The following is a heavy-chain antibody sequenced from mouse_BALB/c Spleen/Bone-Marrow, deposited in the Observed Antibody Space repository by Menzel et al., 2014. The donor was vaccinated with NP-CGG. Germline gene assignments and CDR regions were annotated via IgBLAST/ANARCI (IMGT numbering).Heavy chain of an antibody. CDR2: IDPANGNA. V-gene: IGHV14-3*02. J-gene: IGHJ2*01. CDR1: GFNIKDTY. CDR3: AIYFYFDY. Sequence: VTLKESGAELVKPGASVRLSCTASGFNIKDTYMHWVKQRPDQGLEWIGRIDPANGNAKHDPKFQGKAAITADTSSNTTYLQLSSLTSEDTAVYYCAIYFYFDYWGQGTTLTVPS. D-gene: IGHD2-3*01.